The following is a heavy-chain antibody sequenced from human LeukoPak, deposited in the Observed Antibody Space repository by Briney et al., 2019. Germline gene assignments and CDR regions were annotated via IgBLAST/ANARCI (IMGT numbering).Heavy chain of an antibody. V-gene: IGHV3-30-3*01. CDR1: GFTFSSYA. D-gene: IGHD5-12*01. Sequence: PGGSLRLSCAASGFTFSSYAMHWVRQAPGKGLEWVAVISYDGSNKYYADSVKGRFTISRDNSKNTLYLQVNSLRAEDTAVYYCAREASHKRGYSGYEVYYYGMDVWGQGTTVTVSS. J-gene: IGHJ6*02. CDR2: ISYDGSNK. CDR3: AREASHKRGYSGYEVYYYGMDV.